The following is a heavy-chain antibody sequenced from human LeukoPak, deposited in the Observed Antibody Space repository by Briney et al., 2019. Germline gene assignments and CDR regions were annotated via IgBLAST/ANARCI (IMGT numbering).Heavy chain of an antibody. CDR1: GFTFSTYA. CDR2: ISYDGSNK. D-gene: IGHD3-22*01. V-gene: IGHV3-30-3*01. J-gene: IGHJ4*02. CDR3: ARHRTPYTHYYDSSGFDY. Sequence: QTGGSLRLSCAASGFTFSTYAMHWVRQAPGKGLQWVAIISYDGSNKYYADSVKGRFTISRDNSKNTLYLQMNSLRAEDTAVYYCARHRTPYTHYYDSSGFDYWGQGTLVTVSS.